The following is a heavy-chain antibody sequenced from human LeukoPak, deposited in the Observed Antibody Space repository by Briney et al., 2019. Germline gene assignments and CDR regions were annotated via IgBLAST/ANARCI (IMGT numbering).Heavy chain of an antibody. J-gene: IGHJ4*02. D-gene: IGHD3-10*01. V-gene: IGHV3-74*01. CDR1: GFTFSSYW. Sequence: AGGSLRLSCAASGFTFSSYWMHWVRQAPGKGLVWVSRIDSEGSSKAYADSVKGRFTVSRDNAKNTLYLQMDSLRAEDTAVYYCARDLSMVYYFDYWGQGTLVTVSS. CDR2: IDSEGSSK. CDR3: ARDLSMVYYFDY.